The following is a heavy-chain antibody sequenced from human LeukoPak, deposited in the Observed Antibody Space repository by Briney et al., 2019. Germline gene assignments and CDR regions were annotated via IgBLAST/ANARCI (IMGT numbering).Heavy chain of an antibody. D-gene: IGHD2-15*01. J-gene: IGHJ4*02. V-gene: IGHV1-2*02. CDR2: INPNNGGT. Sequence: ASVKVSCKASGYTFTGYYMHWVRQAPGQGLEWMGWINPNNGGTNYAQKFQGRVTMTRDTSISTAYMELSRLRSDDTAVYYCARHSPDWGYSLDYWGQGTLVTVSS. CDR1: GYTFTGYY. CDR3: ARHSPDWGYSLDY.